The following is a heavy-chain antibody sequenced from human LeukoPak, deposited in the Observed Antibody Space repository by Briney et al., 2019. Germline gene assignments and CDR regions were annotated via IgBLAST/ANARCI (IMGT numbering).Heavy chain of an antibody. CDR1: AFTFSSYW. D-gene: IGHD3-10*01. CDR3: ARVRSGFHSDY. CDR2: INSDGSST. Sequence: GGSLRLSCAASAFTFSSYWMHWVRQAPGKGLVWVSRINSDGSSTSYADSVKGRFTISRDNAKNSLYLQMNSLRDEDTAVYYCARVRSGFHSDYWGQGTLVTVSS. J-gene: IGHJ4*02. V-gene: IGHV3-74*01.